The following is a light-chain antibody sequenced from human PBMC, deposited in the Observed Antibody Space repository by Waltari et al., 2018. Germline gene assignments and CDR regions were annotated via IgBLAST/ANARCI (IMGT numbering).Light chain of an antibody. CDR2: ANN. J-gene: IGLJ3*02. CDR3: ATWDDSLGGPV. Sequence: QSVLTQSPSAAATPGQRVSFSCSGSSFNIGDNPVSWYQHLPGAAPKLLIYANNQRPSGVPDRFSASKSGTSASLAISGLQSEDEALYYCATWDDSLGGPVFGGGTKVTVL. V-gene: IGLV1-44*01. CDR1: SFNIGDNP.